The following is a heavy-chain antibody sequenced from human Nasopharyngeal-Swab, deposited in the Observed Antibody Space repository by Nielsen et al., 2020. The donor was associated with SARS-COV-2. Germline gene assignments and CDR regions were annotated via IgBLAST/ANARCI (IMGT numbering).Heavy chain of an antibody. Sequence: GESLKISCAASGFTFSSYSMNWVRQAPGKGLEWVSSISSSSTYIYYADSVKGRFTISRDNARNSLSLLMNSLRAEDTAVYYCAQGLGSAAALWGQGTLVTVSS. CDR2: ISSSSTYI. D-gene: IGHD2-15*01. CDR1: GFTFSSYS. CDR3: AQGLGSAAAL. J-gene: IGHJ4*02. V-gene: IGHV3-21*01.